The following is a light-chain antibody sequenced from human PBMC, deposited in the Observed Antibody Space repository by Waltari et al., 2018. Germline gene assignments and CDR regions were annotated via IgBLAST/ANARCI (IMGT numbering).Light chain of an antibody. CDR1: QNIRTY. Sequence: DIQMTQSPSSLSASVGDTVTVTCRASQNIRTYLNWYQQKTAKAPKLLLYGASTLQRGVPSRFLGSASGTEFTLTVTNLQPDDFATYFCQQSFSSPWTFGQGTTVNI. CDR2: GAS. J-gene: IGKJ1*01. CDR3: QQSFSSPWT. V-gene: IGKV1-39*01.